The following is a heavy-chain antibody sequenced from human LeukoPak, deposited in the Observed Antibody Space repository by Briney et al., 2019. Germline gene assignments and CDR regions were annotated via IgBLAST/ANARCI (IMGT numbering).Heavy chain of an antibody. J-gene: IGHJ4*02. CDR1: GGSFSGYY. D-gene: IGHD6-19*01. CDR3: ARTYSSGWHTT. CDR2: INHSGST. V-gene: IGHV4-34*01. Sequence: SETLSLTCAVYGGSFSGYYWSWIRQPPGKGLEWIGEINHSGSTNYNPSLKSRVTISVDTSKNQFSLKLSSVTAADTAVYYCARTYSSGWHTTWGQGTLVTVSS.